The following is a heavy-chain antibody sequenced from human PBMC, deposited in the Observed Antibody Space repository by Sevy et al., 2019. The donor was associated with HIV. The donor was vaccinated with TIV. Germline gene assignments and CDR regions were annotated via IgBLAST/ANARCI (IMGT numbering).Heavy chain of an antibody. D-gene: IGHD5-18*01. CDR3: ARDGAYSSLDY. J-gene: IGHJ4*02. V-gene: IGHV3-7*01. CDR2: INEDGSRL. Sequence: GGSLRLSCVASGFTFSDSWMTWVRQAPGKGLERIAFINEDGSRLGYVDSVRGRFTISRENTKNSLYLQMNSLRAQDTAVYFWARDGAYSSLDYWGQGTLVTVSS. CDR1: GFTFSDSW.